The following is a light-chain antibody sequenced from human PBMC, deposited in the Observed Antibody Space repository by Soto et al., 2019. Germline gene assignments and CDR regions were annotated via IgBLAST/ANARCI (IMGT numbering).Light chain of an antibody. CDR2: AAS. Sequence: DIQMTQSPSSVSASVGDRVTITCRASQDISSYLAWYQQKPGKAPILLIYAASSLHSGVPSRFGGSGSGTDFTLTISSLQPEDLATYYCQQAKSFPLTFGGGTKVDIK. CDR1: QDISSY. CDR3: QQAKSFPLT. J-gene: IGKJ4*01. V-gene: IGKV1-12*01.